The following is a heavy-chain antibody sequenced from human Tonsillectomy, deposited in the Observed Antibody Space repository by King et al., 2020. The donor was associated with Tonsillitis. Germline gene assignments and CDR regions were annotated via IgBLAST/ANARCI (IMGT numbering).Heavy chain of an antibody. Sequence: VQLVESGGGVVQPGGSLRLSCAASGFTFSSYGMHWVRRAPGKGLEWVAFIRYDGSNKYYADSVKGRFTISRDNSKNTLYLQMNSLRAEDTAVYYCAKDLYCSSTSCYGDYYYYGMDVWGQGTTVTVSS. CDR1: GFTFSSYG. D-gene: IGHD2-2*01. CDR2: IRYDGSNK. J-gene: IGHJ6*02. CDR3: AKDLYCSSTSCYGDYYYYGMDV. V-gene: IGHV3-30*02.